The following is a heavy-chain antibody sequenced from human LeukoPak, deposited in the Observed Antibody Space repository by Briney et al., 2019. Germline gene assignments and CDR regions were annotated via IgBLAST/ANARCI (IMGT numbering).Heavy chain of an antibody. J-gene: IGHJ3*01. CDR1: GFTLSSYW. CDR2: IKQDGSDK. V-gene: IGHV3-7*03. D-gene: IGHD6-13*01. Sequence: GGSLRLSCAASGFTLSSYWMSWVRQAPGKGLEWVANIKQDGSDKYYADSVKGRFTISRDNAKNSLYLQMNSLRAEDTAVYYCSRCLSRSWALNDAFDLWGQGTMVTVSS. CDR3: SRCLSRSWALNDAFDL.